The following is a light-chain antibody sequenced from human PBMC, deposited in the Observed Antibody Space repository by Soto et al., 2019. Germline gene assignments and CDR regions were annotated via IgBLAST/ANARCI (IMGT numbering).Light chain of an antibody. CDR2: ENN. J-gene: IGLJ2*01. V-gene: IGLV1-47*01. CDR1: TSNIGSSS. CDR3: ATWDYSLSGPV. Sequence: QSVLRQPPSASGTPGQSVTISCSGSTSNIGSSSVYWYQQLPGTAPKVFIYENNRRPSGVPVRFSGSKSGTSASLAISGLRSEDEADYYCATWDYSLSGPVFGGGTKLTVL.